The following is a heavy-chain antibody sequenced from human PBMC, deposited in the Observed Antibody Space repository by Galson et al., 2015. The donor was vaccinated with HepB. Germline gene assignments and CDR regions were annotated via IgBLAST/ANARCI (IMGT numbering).Heavy chain of an antibody. V-gene: IGHV3-74*01. Sequence: SLRLSCAATGFTFDNHWMHWVRQAPGKGLVWGSRINGDGSRTTYADSVKGRFTISRDNARNTLYLQMSSLRVEDTAVYYCARDGFGILRAFDIWGQGTMVTVSS. CDR1: GFTFDNHW. J-gene: IGHJ3*02. CDR3: ARDGFGILRAFDI. D-gene: IGHD3-3*01. CDR2: INGDGSRT.